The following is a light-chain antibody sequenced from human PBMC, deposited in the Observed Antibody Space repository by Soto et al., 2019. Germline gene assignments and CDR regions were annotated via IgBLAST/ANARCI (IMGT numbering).Light chain of an antibody. J-gene: IGKJ3*01. CDR2: AAS. V-gene: IGKV1-12*01. CDR1: QAISTW. Sequence: DIQMTQSPSSVSASVGDRVTIACRASQAISTWLAWYQQKPGKAPKLLIFAASSLQSRVPSRFSGSGSGTDFTLTISSLQPEDFATYYCQQGNSFPLFGPGTKVHI. CDR3: QQGNSFPL.